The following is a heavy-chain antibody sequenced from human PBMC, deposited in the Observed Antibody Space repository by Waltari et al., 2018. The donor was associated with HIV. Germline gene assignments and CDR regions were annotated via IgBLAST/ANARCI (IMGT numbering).Heavy chain of an antibody. CDR3: ASARETMGVDFDS. D-gene: IGHD3-10*01. V-gene: IGHV1-69*08. CDR1: GGTFISYS. CDR2: IIPMSVTA. Sequence: QVQLVQSGAEVKKPGSSVRVSCKASGGTFISYSINWVRQVPGQGLEWLGRIIPMSVTANNAQKFQGRITITADESTSTAYMELSNLKSDDTAVYFCASARETMGVDFDSWGQGTLVNVSS. J-gene: IGHJ4*02.